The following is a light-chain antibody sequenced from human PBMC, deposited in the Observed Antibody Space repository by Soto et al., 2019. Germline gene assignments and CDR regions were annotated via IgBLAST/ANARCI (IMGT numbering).Light chain of an antibody. CDR2: GAS. Sequence: EIVLTQSPGTLSLSPGERATLSCRASQSVYRNFLAWYQQKPGQAPRLLIYGASSRATGIPDRFSGSGSGTDFTLIIIRLEPQDFAVYYCQQYGSSPSTFGPGTKVDIK. CDR1: QSVYRNF. CDR3: QQYGSSPST. V-gene: IGKV3-20*01. J-gene: IGKJ3*01.